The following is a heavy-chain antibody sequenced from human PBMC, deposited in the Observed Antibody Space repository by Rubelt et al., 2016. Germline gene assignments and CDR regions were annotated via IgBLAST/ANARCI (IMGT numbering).Heavy chain of an antibody. CDR1: GFTFSSYW. Sequence: EVQLVESGGGLVKPGGSLRLSCAASGFTFSSYWMHWVRQAPGKGLVWVSRINSDGSSTSYADSVKGRFTISRDNSKNTLYLQMNSLRAEDTAVYYCARHRRGTYYYDSSGYENIDYWGQGTLVTVSS. CDR3: ARHRRGTYYYDSSGYENIDY. CDR2: INSDGSST. D-gene: IGHD3-22*01. J-gene: IGHJ4*02. V-gene: IGHV3-74*02.